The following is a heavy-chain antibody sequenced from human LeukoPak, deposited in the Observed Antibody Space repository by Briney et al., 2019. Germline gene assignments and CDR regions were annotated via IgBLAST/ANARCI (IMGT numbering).Heavy chain of an antibody. V-gene: IGHV5-51*01. Sequence: GESLKISCQASGYSFTNYWIGWVRQMPGKGLEWMAIINPGDSDTGYSPSFQGQVTISADKSISTAYLQWSSLKASDTAMYYCAKHEVLTGDATYFDYWGQGTLVTVSS. D-gene: IGHD7-27*01. CDR2: INPGDSDT. J-gene: IGHJ4*02. CDR3: AKHEVLTGDATYFDY. CDR1: GYSFTNYW.